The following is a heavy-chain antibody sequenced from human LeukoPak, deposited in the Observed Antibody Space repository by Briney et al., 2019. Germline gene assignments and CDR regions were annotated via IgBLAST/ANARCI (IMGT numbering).Heavy chain of an antibody. V-gene: IGHV4-59*08. CDR1: GNSISSYY. CDR3: ARRQQLVNWDWFDP. J-gene: IGHJ5*02. Sequence: SETLSLTCTGSGNSISSYYWSWIRQAPGKGLEWIGYIYYSGTTTYNPSLKSRVTFSVDTSKNQFSLKVSSVTAADTAVYYCARRQQLVNWDWFDPWGQGTLVTVSS. CDR2: IYYSGTT. D-gene: IGHD6-13*01.